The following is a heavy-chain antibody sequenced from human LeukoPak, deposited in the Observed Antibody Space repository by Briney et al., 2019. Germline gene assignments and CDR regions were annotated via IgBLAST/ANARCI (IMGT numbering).Heavy chain of an antibody. Sequence: GASVKVSCKASGGTFSSYAISWVRQAPGQGLEWMGGIIPIFGTANYAQKFQGRVTITADESTSTAYMELRSLRSDDTAVYYCARDQGGYCTNGVCYSVRYSSSWEIDYWGQGTLVTVSS. CDR3: ARDQGGYCTNGVCYSVRYSSSWEIDY. V-gene: IGHV1-69*13. CDR2: IIPIFGTA. J-gene: IGHJ4*02. CDR1: GGTFSSYA. D-gene: IGHD2-8*01.